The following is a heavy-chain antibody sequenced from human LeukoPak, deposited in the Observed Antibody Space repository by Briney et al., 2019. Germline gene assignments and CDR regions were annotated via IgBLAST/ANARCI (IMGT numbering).Heavy chain of an antibody. CDR2: ITSGSSYI. CDR3: AKGAEEGVVITAVYYYYMDV. V-gene: IGHV3-21*01. J-gene: IGHJ6*03. Sequence: GGSLRLSCAASGFTFSSYNMNWVRQAPGKGLEWISSITSGSSYIYYADSVKGRFTISRDNAKNSLYLQMNSLRAEDTAVYYCAKGAEEGVVITAVYYYYMDVWGKGTTVTISS. D-gene: IGHD3-22*01. CDR1: GFTFSSYN.